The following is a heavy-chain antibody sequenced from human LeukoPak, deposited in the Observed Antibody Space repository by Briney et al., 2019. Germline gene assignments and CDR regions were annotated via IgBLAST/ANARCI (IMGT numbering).Heavy chain of an antibody. CDR1: GFIFSSYD. Sequence: GGSLRLSCAASGFIFSSYDIHWVRQAPGKGLEYVSAISSNGGGTYYATAVKDRFTISRDNSKNTVYLQMGSLRAEDMAVYYCARSTDWYLDLWGRGSLVTVSS. CDR2: ISSNGGGT. CDR3: ARSTDWYLDL. J-gene: IGHJ2*01. V-gene: IGHV3-64*01.